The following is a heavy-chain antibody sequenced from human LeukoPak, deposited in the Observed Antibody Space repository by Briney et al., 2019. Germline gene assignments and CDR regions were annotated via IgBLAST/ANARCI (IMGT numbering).Heavy chain of an antibody. CDR3: ARRGFFDL. J-gene: IGHJ2*01. CDR2: TKPDGSDK. V-gene: IGHV3-7*03. CDR1: GFNFSDYW. Sequence: GGSLRLSCAASGFNFSDYWMSWVRQAPGKGLEWVATTKPDGSDKYYVDSMKGRFTISRDNAKNALYLQMNSLRADDTAMYYCARRGFFDLWGRGTLVSVSS.